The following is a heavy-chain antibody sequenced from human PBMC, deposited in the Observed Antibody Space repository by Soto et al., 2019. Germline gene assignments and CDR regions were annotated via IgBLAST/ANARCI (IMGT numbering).Heavy chain of an antibody. CDR3: ARDDYYDNTRKHRFDI. CDR1: GGTISSGGFF. Sequence: KTSETLSLTCTVSGGTISSGGFFWSWIRQHPGKGLEWIGHVLYSGSTYYNPSLKSRVSISVDTSKNQFSLNLNSVTAADTAVYYCARDDYYDNTRKHRFDIWGQGTVVTVSS. CDR2: VLYSGST. D-gene: IGHD3-22*01. V-gene: IGHV4-31*03. J-gene: IGHJ3*02.